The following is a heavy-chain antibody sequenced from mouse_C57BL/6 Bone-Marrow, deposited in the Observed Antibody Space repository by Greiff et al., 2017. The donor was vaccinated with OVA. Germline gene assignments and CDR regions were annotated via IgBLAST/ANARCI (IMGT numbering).Heavy chain of an antibody. CDR2: IRNKANGYTT. V-gene: IGHV7-3*01. J-gene: IGHJ4*01. Sequence: EVQLVESGGGLVQPGGSLSLSCAASGFTFTDYYMSWVRQPPGQALEWLGFIRNKANGYTTEYSASVKGRFTISRDNSQSILYLQMNALRAEDSATDYCARSRYSNYLDYYAMDYWGQGTSVTVSS. CDR3: ARSRYSNYLDYYAMDY. D-gene: IGHD2-5*01. CDR1: GFTFTDYY.